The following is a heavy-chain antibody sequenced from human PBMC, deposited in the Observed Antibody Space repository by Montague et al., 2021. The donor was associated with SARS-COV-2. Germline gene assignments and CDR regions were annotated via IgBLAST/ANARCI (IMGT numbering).Heavy chain of an antibody. D-gene: IGHD6-19*01. CDR1: GGSISSSSYY. CDR2: IYHSGST. J-gene: IGHJ3*01. V-gene: IGHV4-39*01. CDR3: ARQGSSSGWFKPDAFDL. Sequence: SETLSLTCTVSGGSISSSSYYWGWIRQPPGKGLEWIGSIYHSGSTYYNPSLKSRVTISVDTSKNQFSLKLSSVTAADTAVYYCARQGSSSGWFKPDAFDLWGQGTMVTVSS.